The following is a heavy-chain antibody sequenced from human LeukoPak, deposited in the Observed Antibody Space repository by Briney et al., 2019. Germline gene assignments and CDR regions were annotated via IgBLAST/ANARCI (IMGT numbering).Heavy chain of an antibody. CDR1: GFIFSDYV. Sequence: GGSVSLLCAACGFIFSDYVMNWSRGARGGGRVGVAYMRYDGSHKYYIVSVKGRFTISRDNSKNTLYLQMNSLRPEDTAVYYCAKFGHGYHFDSWGQGTLVTVSS. CDR2: MRYDGSHK. CDR3: AKFGHGYHFDS. J-gene: IGHJ4*02. V-gene: IGHV3-30*02. D-gene: IGHD3-16*01.